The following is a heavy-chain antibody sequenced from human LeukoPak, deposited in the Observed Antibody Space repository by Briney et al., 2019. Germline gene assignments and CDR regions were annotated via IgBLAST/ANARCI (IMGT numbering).Heavy chain of an antibody. J-gene: IGHJ4*02. CDR2: ISSSGSTI. CDR3: ARFSTRDPYDY. CDR1: GFTFSSYE. D-gene: IGHD5/OR15-5a*01. Sequence: GGSLRLSCAASGFTFSSYEMNWVRQAPGKGLEWVSYISSSGSTIYYADSVKGRFTISRDNAKNSLYLQMNSLRAEDTAVYYCARFSTRDPYDYWGQGTLVTVSS. V-gene: IGHV3-48*03.